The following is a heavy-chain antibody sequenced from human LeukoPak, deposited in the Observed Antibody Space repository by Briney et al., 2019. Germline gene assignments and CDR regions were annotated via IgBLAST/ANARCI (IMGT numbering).Heavy chain of an antibody. V-gene: IGHV3-64*01. CDR3: ARGPYPYSSGWLGACDY. CDR1: GFTFSSYA. CDR2: ISSNGGST. D-gene: IGHD6-19*01. J-gene: IGHJ4*02. Sequence: GGPLRLSCAASGFTFSSYAMHWVRQAPGKGLEYVSAISSNGGSTYYANSVKGRFTISRDNSKNTLYLQMGSLRAEDMAVYYCARGPYPYSSGWLGACDYWGQGTLVTVSS.